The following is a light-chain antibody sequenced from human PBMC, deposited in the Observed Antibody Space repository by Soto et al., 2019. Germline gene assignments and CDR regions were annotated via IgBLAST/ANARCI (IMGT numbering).Light chain of an antibody. CDR2: AAS. CDR3: QQFGSSLYT. CDR1: QSVSSNY. Sequence: ETVLTQSPGTLSLPPGERATLSCRASQSVSSNYLAWYQQKPGQAPRLLIYAASSRATGIPDRFSGSGSGTDFTLTISRLEPEDFAVYYCQQFGSSLYTFGQGTKLEI. V-gene: IGKV3-20*01. J-gene: IGKJ2*01.